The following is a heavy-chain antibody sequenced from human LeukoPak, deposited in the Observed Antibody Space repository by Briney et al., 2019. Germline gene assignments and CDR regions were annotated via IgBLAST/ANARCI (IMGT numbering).Heavy chain of an antibody. CDR2: IYYSGST. J-gene: IGHJ4*02. Sequence: SSETLSLTCTVSGGSISSSSYYWGWIRQPPGKGLEWIGSIYYSGSTYYNPSLKSRVTISVDTSKNQFSLKLSSVTAADTAVYYCARNIRFLEWYLDYWGQGTLVTVSS. CDR3: ARNIRFLEWYLDY. D-gene: IGHD3-3*01. CDR1: GGSISSSSYY. V-gene: IGHV4-39*07.